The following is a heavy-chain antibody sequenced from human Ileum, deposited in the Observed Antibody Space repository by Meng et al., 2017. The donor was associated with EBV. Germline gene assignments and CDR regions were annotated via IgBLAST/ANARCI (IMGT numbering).Heavy chain of an antibody. CDR3: ARSSPIVRGLDY. D-gene: IGHD3-10*01. CDR2: VYHDGAT. Sequence: HGHTQESGPRVVRPSGTPALPCAVCVVSVSGSDWWSWVCQPPGKGLEWIGEVYHDGATNYPPSLKSRVTISLDKSKNEVNLHLNSLTAADTAVYFCARSSPIVRGLDYWGQGTLVTVSS. J-gene: IGHJ4*02. V-gene: IGHV4-4*02. CDR1: VVSVSGSDW.